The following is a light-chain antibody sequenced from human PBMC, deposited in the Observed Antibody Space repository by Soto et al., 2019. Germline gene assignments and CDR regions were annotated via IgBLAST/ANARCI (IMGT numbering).Light chain of an antibody. Sequence: EIVMTQSPATLSVSPGERATRSCRASQSVGSNLAWYQQKPGQAPRLLMYGASTRATGVPARFSGSGSGAEFTLTISSLQSEDFAVYYCQQYNNRPPWTFGQGTKVEIE. CDR2: GAS. CDR3: QQYNNRPPWT. V-gene: IGKV3-15*01. CDR1: QSVGSN. J-gene: IGKJ1*01.